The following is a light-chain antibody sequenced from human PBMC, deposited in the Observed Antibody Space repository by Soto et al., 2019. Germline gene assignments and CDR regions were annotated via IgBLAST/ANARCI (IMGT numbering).Light chain of an antibody. CDR1: QRGISSY. J-gene: IGKJ1*01. Sequence: GLSQSAGAVSLSLGDRATLSCWASQRGISSYLAWYQQKPGQAPRLLISDASSRATGIPARFSGSASGTDFTLTISRLEPEDFAMYYCQHYGTSPWPFGQGTKVDI. V-gene: IGKV3-20*01. CDR3: QHYGTSPWP. CDR2: DAS.